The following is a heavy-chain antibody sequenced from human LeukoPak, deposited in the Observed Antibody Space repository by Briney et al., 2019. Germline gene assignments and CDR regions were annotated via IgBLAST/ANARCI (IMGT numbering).Heavy chain of an antibody. J-gene: IGHJ4*02. CDR1: GGSISSSTYY. Sequence: SETLSLTCAVSGGSISSSTYYWGWIRQPPGKGLEWIGSIYYSGSTYYNPSLKSRVTISVDTSKNQFSLKLGSVTAADTAVYYCARQGVLWTPRDWGQGALVTVSS. V-gene: IGHV4-39*01. CDR2: IYYSGST. D-gene: IGHD3-10*01. CDR3: ARQGVLWTPRD.